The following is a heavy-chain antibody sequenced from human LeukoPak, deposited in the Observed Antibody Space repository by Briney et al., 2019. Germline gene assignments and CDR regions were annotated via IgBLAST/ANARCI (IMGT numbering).Heavy chain of an antibody. Sequence: SETLSLTCTVSGYSISSGYYWGWIRQPPGKGLEWIGSIYHSGSTYYNPSLKSRVTISLDTSKTQFSLKLSSVTAADPAVYSCARDPFTTMVRGVIIDYWGQGTLVTVSS. CDR3: ARDPFTTMVRGVIIDY. D-gene: IGHD3-10*01. V-gene: IGHV4-38-2*02. CDR1: GYSISSGYY. J-gene: IGHJ4*02. CDR2: IYHSGST.